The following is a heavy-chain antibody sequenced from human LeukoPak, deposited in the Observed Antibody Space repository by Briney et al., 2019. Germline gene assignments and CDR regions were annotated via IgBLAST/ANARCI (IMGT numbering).Heavy chain of an antibody. CDR3: ASSHYDSSGFDY. Sequence: SETLSLTXTVSGGSISSGSYYWSWIRQPAGKGLEWIGRTYTSGSTNYNPSLKSRVTISVDTSKNQFSLKLSSVTAADTAVYYCASSHYDSSGFDYWGQGTLVTVSS. V-gene: IGHV4-61*02. J-gene: IGHJ4*02. D-gene: IGHD3-22*01. CDR2: TYTSGST. CDR1: GGSISSGSYY.